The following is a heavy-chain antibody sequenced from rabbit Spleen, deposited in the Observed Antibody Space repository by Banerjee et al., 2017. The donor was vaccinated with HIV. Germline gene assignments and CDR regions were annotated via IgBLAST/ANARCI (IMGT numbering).Heavy chain of an antibody. V-gene: IGHV1S40*01. CDR3: ARDLVAVIGWNFNL. CDR1: GFSLSNNYV. D-gene: IGHD1-1*01. CDR2: IVIRSTNRT. J-gene: IGHJ4*01. Sequence: QSLQESGGGLFHPGGYLALTCKDSGFSLSNNYVMCWVSQAPGKGLEWIACIVIRSTNRTYYASWAKGRFTISKTSSTTVTLQMTSLTAADSATYFCARDLVAVIGWNFNLCGSGTLVTVS.